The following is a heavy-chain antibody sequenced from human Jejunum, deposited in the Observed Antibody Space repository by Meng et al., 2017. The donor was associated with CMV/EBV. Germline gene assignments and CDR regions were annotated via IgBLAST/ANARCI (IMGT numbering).Heavy chain of an antibody. D-gene: IGHD6-19*01. Sequence: VRRQEPGPGPVKPSATLSSTCTISGVAISHYYWTWIRQSPGKGLEWIGYVYSSGSTNYNPSLKSRITISLDASTNQFSLSLTSVTAADTAVYYCARSSGWMLDYWGQGTLVTVSS. CDR2: VYSSGST. CDR3: ARSSGWMLDY. CDR1: GVAISHYY. J-gene: IGHJ4*02. V-gene: IGHV4-59*01.